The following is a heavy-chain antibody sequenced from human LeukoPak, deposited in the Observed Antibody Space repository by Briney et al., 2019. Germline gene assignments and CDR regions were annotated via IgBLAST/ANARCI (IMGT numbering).Heavy chain of an antibody. Sequence: SETLSLTCAVYGGSFSDYYWSWIRQPPGKGLEWIGEISHSGSTNYNPSLKSRVTISVDTSKNQFSLKLNSVTAADTAVYYCARHYGPWGQGTLVTVSS. CDR1: GGSFSDYY. CDR3: ARHYGP. J-gene: IGHJ5*02. V-gene: IGHV4-34*01. CDR2: ISHSGST. D-gene: IGHD3-16*01.